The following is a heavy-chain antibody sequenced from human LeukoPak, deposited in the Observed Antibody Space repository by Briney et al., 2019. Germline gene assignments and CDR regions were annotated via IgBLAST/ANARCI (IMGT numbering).Heavy chain of an antibody. CDR1: GFTFSSYG. CDR3: AKAYGSGKYHNYFDY. Sequence: GGSLRPSCAAAGFTFSSYGMSWVRRAAGKGLGWVSAISGSGGSTYYADSVTGRSTSSRDNTKNTLYLQMNSLSAGDTAVYYCAKAYGSGKYHNYFDYWGQGTLVTVSS. D-gene: IGHD3-10*01. V-gene: IGHV3-23*01. J-gene: IGHJ4*02. CDR2: ISGSGGST.